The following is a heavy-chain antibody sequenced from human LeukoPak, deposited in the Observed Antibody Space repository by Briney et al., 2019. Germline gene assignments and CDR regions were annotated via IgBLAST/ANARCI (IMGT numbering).Heavy chain of an antibody. J-gene: IGHJ4*02. CDR1: GFIFDDHG. Sequence: GRSLRLSCAASGFIFDDHGMHWVRQAPGKGLEWVSGISWSSGTIGYADSVKGRFAISRDNAKNSLYLQMNSLRAEDTAVYYCASTSLDYWGQGTLVTVSS. CDR2: ISWSSGTI. CDR3: ASTSLDY. V-gene: IGHV3-9*01.